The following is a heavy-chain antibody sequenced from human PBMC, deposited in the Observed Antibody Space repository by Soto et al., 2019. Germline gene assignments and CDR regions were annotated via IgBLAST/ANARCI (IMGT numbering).Heavy chain of an antibody. CDR2: IYSGGNT. CDR1: DFIVGRNF. J-gene: IGHJ5*02. D-gene: IGHD1-1*01. CDR3: ASGFCRGGTCNRHLES. V-gene: IGHV3-66*01. Sequence: HPGGSLRLSCAVTDFIVGRNFMTWVRQAPGKGLESVAVIYSGGNTHHADSVKGRFTISRDTSKSTLYLQMNSLRVEDTALYYCASGFCRGGTCNRHLESWGQGTLVTVSS.